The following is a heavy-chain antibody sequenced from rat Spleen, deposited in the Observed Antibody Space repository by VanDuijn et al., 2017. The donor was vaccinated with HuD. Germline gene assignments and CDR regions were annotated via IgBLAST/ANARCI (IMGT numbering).Heavy chain of an antibody. CDR1: GFTFNNYW. CDR3: ARHGNFDY. CDR2: ISNTGGGT. V-gene: IGHV5-31*01. J-gene: IGHJ2*01. Sequence: EVQLVESGGGLVQPGRSRKLSCVASGFTFNNYWMTWIRQAPGKGLEWVASISNTGGGTYYPDSVKGRFTISRDNAKSTLYLQMDSLRSEDTATYYCARHGNFDYWGQGVMVTVSS.